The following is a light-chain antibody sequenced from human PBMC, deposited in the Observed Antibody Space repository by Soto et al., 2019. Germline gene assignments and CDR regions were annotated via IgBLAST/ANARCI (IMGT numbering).Light chain of an antibody. CDR1: QSVSSY. CDR3: QQART. V-gene: IGKV3-11*01. J-gene: IGKJ1*01. CDR2: DAS. Sequence: EIVLTQSPATLSLSPGERATLSCRASQSVSSYLAWYQQKPGQAPRLLIYDASNRATGIPARFSGSGSGTDFTLTISSLGPEDSAVYYCQQARTFGQGTKVEIK.